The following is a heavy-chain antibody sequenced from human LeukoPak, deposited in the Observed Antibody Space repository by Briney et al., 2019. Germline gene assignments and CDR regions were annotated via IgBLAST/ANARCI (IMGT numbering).Heavy chain of an antibody. D-gene: IGHD4-17*01. J-gene: IGHJ4*02. CDR1: GYTLTELS. CDR2: FDPEDGET. CDR3: ATSAITVTTFGGFDY. V-gene: IGHV1-24*01. Sequence: ASVKVSCKVSGYTLTELSMHWVRQAPGKGLEXXXXFDPEDGETIYAQKSQGRVTMTEDTSTDTAYMELSSLRSEDTAVYYCATSAITVTTFGGFDYWGQGTLVTVSS.